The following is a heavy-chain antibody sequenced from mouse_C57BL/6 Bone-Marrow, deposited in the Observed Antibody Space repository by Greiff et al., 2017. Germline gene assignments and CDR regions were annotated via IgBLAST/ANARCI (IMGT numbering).Heavy chain of an antibody. D-gene: IGHD2-3*01. CDR1: GFSLSTFGLG. J-gene: IGHJ1*03. CDR3: ARSRADGYYVFWYFDD. Sequence: QVTLNECGPGILQPSQTLSLTCSFSGFSLSTFGLGVGWIRQPSGKGLEWLAHIWWGDDNYYNPALKSRLTISKDTSKNQVFLKIATVDTADTATYYCARSRADGYYVFWYFDDWGTGTTVTVSS. CDR2: IWWGDDN. V-gene: IGHV8-8*01.